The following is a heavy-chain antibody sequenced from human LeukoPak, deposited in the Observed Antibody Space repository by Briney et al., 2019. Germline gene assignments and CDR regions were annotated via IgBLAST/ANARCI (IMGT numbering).Heavy chain of an antibody. CDR1: GYTFTSYG. Sequence: ASVKVSCKASGYTFTSYGISWVRQAPGQGLEWMGWISAYNGNTNYAQKLQGRVTMTTDTSTSTAYMELRSLRSDDTAVYYCARHAGDYYDSSGYFTFDYWGQGTLVTVSS. CDR3: ARHAGDYYDSSGYFTFDY. D-gene: IGHD3-22*01. V-gene: IGHV1-18*01. J-gene: IGHJ4*02. CDR2: ISAYNGNT.